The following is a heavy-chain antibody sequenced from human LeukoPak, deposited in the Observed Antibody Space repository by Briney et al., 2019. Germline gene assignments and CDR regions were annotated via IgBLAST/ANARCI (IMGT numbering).Heavy chain of an antibody. CDR2: FDPEDGET. J-gene: IGHJ4*02. D-gene: IGHD1-26*01. CDR1: GYTLTELS. V-gene: IGHV1-24*01. Sequence: ASVKVSCKVSGYTLTELSMHWVRQAPGKGLEWMGGFDPEDGETIYAQKFQGRVTMTEDTSTDTAYMELSSLRSEDTAVYYCATLSPRIVGAPFDYWGQGTLVTVSS. CDR3: ATLSPRIVGAPFDY.